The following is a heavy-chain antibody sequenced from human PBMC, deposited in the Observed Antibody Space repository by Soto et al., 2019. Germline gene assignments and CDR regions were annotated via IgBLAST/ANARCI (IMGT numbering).Heavy chain of an antibody. CDR2: IDGSGGST. J-gene: IGHJ5*02. CDR3: VKNSGWFKT. V-gene: IGHV3-23*01. D-gene: IGHD3-10*01. Sequence: QLLQSGGGLVQPGGSLTLSCAASGFTFGTTDMRWVRQAPGEGLEWVSTIDGSGGSTYYADSVKGRFTISRDNSRNTVYLQMNSLSGDDTALYYCVKNSGWFKTWGQGALVTVSA. CDR1: GFTFGTTD.